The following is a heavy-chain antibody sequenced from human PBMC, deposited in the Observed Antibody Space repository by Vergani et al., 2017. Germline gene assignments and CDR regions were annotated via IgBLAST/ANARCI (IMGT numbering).Heavy chain of an antibody. Sequence: EVQLVESGGGLVQPGGSLRLSCAASGFTFSSYSMNWVRQAPGKGLEWVSYISSSSSTIYYADSVKGRFTISRDNAKNSLYLQMNSLRDEDTAVYYCARDARLPFSPYCSSTSCYVRGVSWGKGTTVTVSS. J-gene: IGHJ6*04. CDR2: ISSSSSTI. CDR1: GFTFSSYS. V-gene: IGHV3-48*02. CDR3: ARDARLPFSPYCSSTSCYVRGVS. D-gene: IGHD2-2*01.